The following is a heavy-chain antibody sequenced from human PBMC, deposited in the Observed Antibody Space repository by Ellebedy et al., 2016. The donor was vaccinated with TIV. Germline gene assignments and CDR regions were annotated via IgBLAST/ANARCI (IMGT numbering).Heavy chain of an antibody. J-gene: IGHJ2*01. V-gene: IGHV5-51*01. CDR2: IFPGDSDT. D-gene: IGHD3-16*01. Sequence: GESLKISXKASGNSFTNYWIGWVRQMPGKGLECLGIIFPGDSDTRYNPPFQGQVTISADKSGTTAFLQWSRLKASDTAVYYCAAGKINWYFDLWGRGTLVTVSS. CDR3: AAGKINWYFDL. CDR1: GNSFTNYW.